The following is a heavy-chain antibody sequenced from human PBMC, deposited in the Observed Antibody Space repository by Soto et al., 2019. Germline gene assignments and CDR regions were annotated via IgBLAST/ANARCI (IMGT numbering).Heavy chain of an antibody. D-gene: IGHD2-8*01. Sequence: QVQLVQSGAEVKKPGSSVKVSCKASGGPLSNYVISWVRQAPGQGLEWMGGIMSIFGTPNYAEKFQGRVKISADESTNTVYMELSSLTSEDTAVYYCAYIRGRHCSNGVCSKVGYWGQGTLVIVSS. J-gene: IGHJ4*02. V-gene: IGHV1-69*01. CDR1: GGPLSNYV. CDR3: AYIRGRHCSNGVCSKVGY. CDR2: IMSIFGTP.